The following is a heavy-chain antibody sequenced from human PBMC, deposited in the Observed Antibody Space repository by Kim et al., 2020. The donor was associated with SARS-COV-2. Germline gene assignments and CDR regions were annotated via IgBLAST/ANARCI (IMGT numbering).Heavy chain of an antibody. CDR3: ADSPIFYH. J-gene: IGHJ1*01. CDR2: ISATSGRT. Sequence: GGSLRLSCAASGFAFSSYAMSWVRQAPGKGLEWVASISATSGRTYYADSVKGRFTISRDNSKNMVFLQMTSLRAEDTAVYFCADSPIFYHWGQGTLVTVS. V-gene: IGHV3-23*01. CDR1: GFAFSSYA.